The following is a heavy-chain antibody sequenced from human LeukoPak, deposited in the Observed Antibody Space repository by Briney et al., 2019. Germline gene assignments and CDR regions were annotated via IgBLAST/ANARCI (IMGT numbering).Heavy chain of an antibody. D-gene: IGHD6-19*01. CDR3: ASGQQWLVRSGAFDI. J-gene: IGHJ3*02. CDR1: GYSISSGYC. Sequence: PSETLSLTCTVSGYSISSGYCWGWIRQPPGKGLEWIGSIYHSGSTYYNPSLKSRVTISVDTSKNQFSLKLSSVTAADTAVYYCASGQQWLVRSGAFDIWGQGTMVTVSS. CDR2: IYHSGST. V-gene: IGHV4-38-2*02.